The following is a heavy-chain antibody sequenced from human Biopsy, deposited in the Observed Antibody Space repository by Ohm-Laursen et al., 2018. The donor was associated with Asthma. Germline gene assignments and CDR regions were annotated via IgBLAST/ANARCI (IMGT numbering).Heavy chain of an antibody. J-gene: IGHJ4*02. D-gene: IGHD2-15*01. V-gene: IGHV4-59*01. Sequence: SETLSLTCTVSGVSIRSYSWTWIRQPPGTGLEWIGNIHYSGSTYSNPSLKSRVTISVDTSKKQISLRLSSVFAADTAVYYCAGFCSGGNCPDHWGQGTLVTVSS. CDR1: GVSIRSYS. CDR3: AGFCSGGNCPDH. CDR2: IHYSGST.